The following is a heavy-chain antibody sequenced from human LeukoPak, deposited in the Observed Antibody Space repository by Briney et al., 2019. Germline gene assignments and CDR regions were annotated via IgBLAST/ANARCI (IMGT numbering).Heavy chain of an antibody. V-gene: IGHV5-51*01. CDR2: IYPGDSDT. Sequence: GESLKISCKGSGYIFTSYWIGWVRQMPGKGLEWMGIIYPGDSDTRYSPSFQGQVTISADKSISTAYLQWSSLKASDTAMYYCARYYYDSSGSLAAYYFDYWGQGTLVTVSS. CDR1: GYIFTSYW. J-gene: IGHJ4*02. CDR3: ARYYYDSSGSLAAYYFDY. D-gene: IGHD3-22*01.